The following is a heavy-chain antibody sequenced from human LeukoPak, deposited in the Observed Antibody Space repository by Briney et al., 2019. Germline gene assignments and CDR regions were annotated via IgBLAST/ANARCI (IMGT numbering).Heavy chain of an antibody. CDR2: IKQDGSEK. CDR1: GFTFSSYW. J-gene: IGHJ4*02. CDR3: ARGGSVAVAGVGIDY. V-gene: IGHV3-7*01. Sequence: GGSLRLSCAASGFTFSSYWMSWVRQAPGKGLEWVANIKQDGSEKYYVDSVKGRFTISRDNAKNSLYLQMNSLRAEDTAVYYCARGGSVAVAGVGIDYWGQGTLVTVSS. D-gene: IGHD6-19*01.